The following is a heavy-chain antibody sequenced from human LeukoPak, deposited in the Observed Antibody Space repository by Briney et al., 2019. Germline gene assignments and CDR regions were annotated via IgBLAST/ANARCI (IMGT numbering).Heavy chain of an antibody. V-gene: IGHV4-31*03. J-gene: IGHJ3*02. D-gene: IGHD3-10*01. CDR1: GDSISSGGYY. CDR2: IYYTGTT. CDR3: ARIIDAFDI. Sequence: SQTLSLTCTVSGDSISSGGYYWSWIRQHPGKGLEWIGCIYYTGTTYYNTSLQSRVTISVDTSKNQISLKLSSETAADTAVYYCARIIDAFDIWGQGTMVTVSS.